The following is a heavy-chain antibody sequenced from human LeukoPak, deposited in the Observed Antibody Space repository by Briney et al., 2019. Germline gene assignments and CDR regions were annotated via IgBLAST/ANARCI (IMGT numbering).Heavy chain of an antibody. D-gene: IGHD4-17*01. CDR2: IYPGDSDT. CDR1: GYTFTDYW. V-gene: IGHV5-51*01. Sequence: GESLKISCKGSGYTFTDYWIGWVRQMPGKGLEWMGIIYPGDSDTRYSPSFQGQVTISADKSISTAYLQWSSLKASDTAMYYCAKGDYGDYVGFDYWGQGTLVTVSS. J-gene: IGHJ4*02. CDR3: AKGDYGDYVGFDY.